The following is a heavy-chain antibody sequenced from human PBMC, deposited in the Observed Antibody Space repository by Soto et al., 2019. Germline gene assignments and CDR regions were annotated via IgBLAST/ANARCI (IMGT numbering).Heavy chain of an antibody. Sequence: EVPLLESGGGLVQPGGSLRLSCAASGFNFRNYAMSWVRQAPGKGLEWVSTISSGDAFTYYADSVKGRFTISRDYSKSTLYLQMNTLRAEDTAVYYCAKDRQESSFSWGQGTLVTVSS. V-gene: IGHV3-23*01. J-gene: IGHJ5*02. CDR2: ISSGDAFT. D-gene: IGHD6-19*01. CDR1: GFNFRNYA. CDR3: AKDRQESSFS.